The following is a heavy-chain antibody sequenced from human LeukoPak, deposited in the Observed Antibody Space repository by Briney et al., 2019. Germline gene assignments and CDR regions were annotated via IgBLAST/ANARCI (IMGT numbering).Heavy chain of an antibody. V-gene: IGHV1-2*02. Sequence: GASVKVSCKASGYTFTGYYMHWVRQAPGQGLEWMGWINSNSGGTNYAQKFQGRVTMTRDTSISTAYMELGSLRSDDTAVYYCARDPLSSVATRQLFDSWGQGTLVTVSS. CDR2: INSNSGGT. J-gene: IGHJ4*02. CDR1: GYTFTGYY. CDR3: ARDPLSSVATRQLFDS. D-gene: IGHD6-6*01.